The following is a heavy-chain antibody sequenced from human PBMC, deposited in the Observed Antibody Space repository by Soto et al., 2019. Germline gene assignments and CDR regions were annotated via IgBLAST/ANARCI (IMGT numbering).Heavy chain of an antibody. V-gene: IGHV4-39*01. J-gene: IGHJ5*02. D-gene: IGHD2-2*01. CDR1: GGSISSSSYY. CDR3: AITPVGFQLVVPAASNWFDP. CDR2: IYYSGST. Sequence: SETLSLTCTVSGGSISSSSYYWGWIRQPPGKGLEWIGSIYYSGSTYYNPSLKSRVTISVDTSKNQFSLKLSSVTAADTAVYYCAITPVGFQLVVPAASNWFDPWGQGTLVTVSS.